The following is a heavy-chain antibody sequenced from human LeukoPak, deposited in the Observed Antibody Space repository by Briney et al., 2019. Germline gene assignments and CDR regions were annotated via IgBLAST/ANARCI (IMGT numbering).Heavy chain of an antibody. V-gene: IGHV1-18*01. D-gene: IGHD5-18*01. CDR3: ARDSPWDTAMTIDY. Sequence: GASVKVSCKASGGTFSNSVINWVRQAPGQGLEWMGWISAYNGNTNYAQKLQGRVTMTTDTSTSTAYMELRSLRSDDTAVYYCARDSPWDTAMTIDYWGQGTLVTVSS. CDR2: ISAYNGNT. CDR1: GGTFSNSV. J-gene: IGHJ4*02.